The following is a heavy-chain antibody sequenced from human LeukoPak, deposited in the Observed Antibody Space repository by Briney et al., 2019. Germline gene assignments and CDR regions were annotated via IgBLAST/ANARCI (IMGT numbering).Heavy chain of an antibody. CDR2: INHSGST. V-gene: IGHV4-34*01. CDR3: ARVGYGYFIV. J-gene: IGHJ4*02. D-gene: IGHD5-18*01. Sequence: PSETLSLTCAVYGGSFSGYYWSWIRQPPGKGLEWIGEINHSGSTNYNPSLKSRVTISVDTSKNQFSLKLSSVTAADTAVYYCARVGYGYFIVWGQGTLVTVSS. CDR1: GGSFSGYY.